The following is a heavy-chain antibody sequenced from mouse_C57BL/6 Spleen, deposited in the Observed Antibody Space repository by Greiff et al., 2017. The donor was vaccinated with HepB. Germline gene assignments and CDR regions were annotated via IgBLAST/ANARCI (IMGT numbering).Heavy chain of an antibody. J-gene: IGHJ4*01. D-gene: IGHD2-1*01. CDR2: IDDSDSET. V-gene: IGHV1-52*01. Sequence: QVQLQQSGAELVRPGSSVKLSCKASGYTFTSYWMHWVKQRPIQGLEWIGNIDDSDSETHYNQKFKDKATLTVKKSSSTAYMQLSSLTSEDSAVYYCAREDGNYAMDYWGQGTSVTVSS. CDR1: GYTFTSYW. CDR3: AREDGNYAMDY.